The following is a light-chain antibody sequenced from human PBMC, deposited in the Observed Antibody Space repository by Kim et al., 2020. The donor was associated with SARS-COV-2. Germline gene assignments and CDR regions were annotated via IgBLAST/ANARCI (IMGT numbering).Light chain of an antibody. V-gene: IGLV2-14*03. CDR2: DVT. CDR1: SSDVGAYKY. J-gene: IGLJ2*01. CDR3: SSYTTNIAPYVV. Sequence: QSALTQPASVSGSPGQSITISCTGTSSDVGAYKYVSWYQQHPGKAPKLMIYDVTNRPSGVSNRFSGSKSGNTASLTISGLQAEDEADYYCSSYTTNIAPYVVFGGGTKLTVL.